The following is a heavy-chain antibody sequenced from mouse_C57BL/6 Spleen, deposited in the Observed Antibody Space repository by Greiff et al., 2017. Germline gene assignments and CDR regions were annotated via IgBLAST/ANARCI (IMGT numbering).Heavy chain of an antibody. J-gene: IGHJ3*01. CDR2: IWWDDDK. D-gene: IGHD3-2*02. Sequence: QVTLKESGPGILKPSQTLSLTCSFSGFSLSTFGMGVGWIRQPSGKRLEWLAHIWWDDDKYYHPARESRLAISKGTSKNLLFLMIVNVDTSDTAAYYCARRRDGSGYGVPWFAYWGQGTLVTGSA. V-gene: IGHV8-8*01. CDR3: ARRRDGSGYGVPWFAY. CDR1: GFSLSTFGMG.